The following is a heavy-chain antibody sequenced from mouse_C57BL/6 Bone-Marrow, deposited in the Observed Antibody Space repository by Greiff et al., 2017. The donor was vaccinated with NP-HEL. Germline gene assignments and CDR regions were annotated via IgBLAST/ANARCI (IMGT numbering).Heavy chain of an antibody. D-gene: IGHD2-1*01. CDR2: INSDGGST. J-gene: IGHJ3*01. V-gene: IGHV5-2*01. CDR3: AGHNYAWFAY. Sequence: EVQLVESGGGLVQPGESLKLSCESNEYEFPSHDMSWVRKTPETGLELVAAINSDGGSTYYPDTLERRFIIPIDNTKKTLYLQRSVLGSEDAALYYSAGHNYAWFAYWGQGTLVTVSA. CDR1: EYEFPSHD.